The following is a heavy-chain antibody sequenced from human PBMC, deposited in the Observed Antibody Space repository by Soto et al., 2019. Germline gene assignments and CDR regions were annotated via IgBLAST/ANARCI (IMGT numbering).Heavy chain of an antibody. CDR3: ARDRGRPITIFGVVGP. Sequence: TLSLTCTVSGGSISSGGYYWSWIRQHPGKGLEWIGYIYYSGSTYYNPSLKSRVTISVDTSKNQFSLKLSSVTAADTAVYYCARDRGRPITIFGVVGPWGQGTLVTSPQ. CDR2: IYYSGST. CDR1: GGSISSGGYY. V-gene: IGHV4-31*03. D-gene: IGHD3-3*01. J-gene: IGHJ5*02.